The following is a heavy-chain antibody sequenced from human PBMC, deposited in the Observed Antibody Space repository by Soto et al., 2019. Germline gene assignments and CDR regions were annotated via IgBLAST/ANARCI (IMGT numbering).Heavy chain of an antibody. CDR3: ARPRNDYGDPGDAFDI. CDR1: GGTFSSYA. CDR2: IFPIFGTA. D-gene: IGHD4-17*01. V-gene: IGHV1-69*01. J-gene: IGHJ3*02. Sequence: QVQLVQSGAEVKKPGSSVKVSCKASGGTFSSYAISWVRQAPGQGLEWMGGIFPIFGTANYAQKFQGRVTITADEATSTAYMELSSLRSEDTAVYYCARPRNDYGDPGDAFDIWGQGTMVTVSS.